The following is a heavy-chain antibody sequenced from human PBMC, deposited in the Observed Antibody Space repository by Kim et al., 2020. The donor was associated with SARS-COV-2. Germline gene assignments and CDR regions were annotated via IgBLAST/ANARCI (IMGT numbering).Heavy chain of an antibody. Sequence: KYSQKFQGRVTITRDTSASTAYMELSSLRSEDTAVYYCARVVLPFNAFDIWGQGTMVTVSS. D-gene: IGHD3-10*01. V-gene: IGHV1-3*01. J-gene: IGHJ3*02. CDR3: ARVVLPFNAFDI.